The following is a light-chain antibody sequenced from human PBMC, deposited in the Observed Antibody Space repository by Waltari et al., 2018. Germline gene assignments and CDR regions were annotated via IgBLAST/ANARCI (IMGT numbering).Light chain of an antibody. CDR2: GAS. CDR1: RSISGY. Sequence: DIQMTQSPSSLSASVGDRVTITCRASRSISGYLNWYQQKSGKAPDLLIFGASTLHSGVSSRFSGSGSGTDFTLTISSLQPDDFATYYCQQSYGIPWTFGEGTKVEIK. J-gene: IGKJ1*01. CDR3: QQSYGIPWT. V-gene: IGKV1-39*01.